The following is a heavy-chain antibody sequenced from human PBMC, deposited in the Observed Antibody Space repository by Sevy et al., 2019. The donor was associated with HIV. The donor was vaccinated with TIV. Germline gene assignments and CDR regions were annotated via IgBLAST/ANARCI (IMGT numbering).Heavy chain of an antibody. CDR2: ISGDGRSI. Sequence: GGSLRLSCAASGFTFSNYYMHWVRQAPGKGLMWVSRISGDGRSIHYADSVVKGRFTISRDNAKNTLYLQMNSLRAEDTAVYYCATSTNGYYVYWGQGTLVTVSS. J-gene: IGHJ4*02. CDR3: ATSTNGYYVY. V-gene: IGHV3-74*01. CDR1: GFTFSNYY. D-gene: IGHD2-8*01.